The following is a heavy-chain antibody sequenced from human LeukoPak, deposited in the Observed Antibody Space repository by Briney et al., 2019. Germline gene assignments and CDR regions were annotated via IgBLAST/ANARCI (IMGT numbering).Heavy chain of an antibody. CDR1: GYTFTSYY. Sequence: GSSVKVSCKASGYTFTSYYIDWVRQPPGQGLEGMGLTNPGGGNTNYAQKFQGRATMTRDMSTSTVYMGLSSLTSEDTAVYYCARGQRPIRVVTSELFDYWGQGTLVTVSS. CDR2: TNPGGGNT. CDR3: ARGQRPIRVVTSELFDY. J-gene: IGHJ4*02. V-gene: IGHV1-46*01. D-gene: IGHD3-3*01.